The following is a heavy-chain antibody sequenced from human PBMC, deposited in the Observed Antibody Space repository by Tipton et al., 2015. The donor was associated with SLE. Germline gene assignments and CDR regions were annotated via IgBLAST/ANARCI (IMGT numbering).Heavy chain of an antibody. Sequence: TLSLTCTVSGGSISSSSYYWGWIRQPPGKGLEWIGEINHSGSTNYNPSLKSRVTISVDTSRNQFSLKLSSVTAADTAVYYCASSRRLATVTRGYYYYGMDVWRKGTTVTASS. D-gene: IGHD4-17*01. CDR3: ASSRRLATVTRGYYYYGMDV. V-gene: IGHV4-39*07. J-gene: IGHJ6*04. CDR1: GGSISSSSYY. CDR2: INHSGST.